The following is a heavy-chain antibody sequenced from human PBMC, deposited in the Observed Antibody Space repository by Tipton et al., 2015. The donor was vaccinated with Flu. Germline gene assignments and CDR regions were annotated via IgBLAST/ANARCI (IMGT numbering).Heavy chain of an antibody. D-gene: IGHD3-10*01. V-gene: IGHV4-39*07. J-gene: IGHJ2*01. CDR2: IYYSGST. CDR1: GGSISSSSYY. CDR3: ARDFRVLTRYFDL. Sequence: SLTCTVSGGSISSSSYYWGWIRQPPGKGLEWIGSIYYSGSTYYNPSLKSRVTISVDTSKNQFSLKLSSVTAADTAVYYCARDFRVLTRYFDLWGRGTLVTVSS.